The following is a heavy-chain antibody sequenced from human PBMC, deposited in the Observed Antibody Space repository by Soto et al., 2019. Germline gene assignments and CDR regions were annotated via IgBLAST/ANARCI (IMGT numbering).Heavy chain of an antibody. V-gene: IGHV1-18*04. D-gene: IGHD2-15*01. CDR3: ARDQGYCSGGSCPHYYYYGMDV. Sequence: GASVKVSCKASGYTFTSYGISWGRQAPGQGLEWMGWISAYNGNTNYAQKLQGRVTMTTDTSTSTAYMELRSLRSDDTAVYYCARDQGYCSGGSCPHYYYYGMDVWGQGTTVTVSS. CDR1: GYTFTSYG. J-gene: IGHJ6*02. CDR2: ISAYNGNT.